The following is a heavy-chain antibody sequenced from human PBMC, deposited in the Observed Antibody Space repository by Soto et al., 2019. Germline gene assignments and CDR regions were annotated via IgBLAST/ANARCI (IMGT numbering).Heavy chain of an antibody. J-gene: IGHJ4*02. CDR1: GFTFSSYV. CDR3: AKRIASSKYYFDY. V-gene: IGHV3-23*01. D-gene: IGHD6-13*01. CDR2: ITSSGPNT. Sequence: AGGSLRLSCAASGFTFSSYVMSWVRQAPGKGLEWVSTITSSGPNTYYADSVKGRFTLSRDNSRNRLYLQMNSLRAEDTAVYYCAKRIASSKYYFDYWGQGTLVTVSS.